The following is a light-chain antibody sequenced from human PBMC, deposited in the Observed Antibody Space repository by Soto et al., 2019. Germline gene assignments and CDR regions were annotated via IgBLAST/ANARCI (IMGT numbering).Light chain of an antibody. J-gene: IGKJ1*01. CDR2: GAS. CDR1: QSVSNNY. CDR3: HQFQNSPWT. Sequence: EIVLTQSPGTLSLSPGERATLSCRASQSVSNNYLAWYQQKPGQAPRLLIYGASNRATGIPDRFSGSGSGTDFTLTIGRLEPEDFAVYYCHQFQNSPWTFGQGTKVDIK. V-gene: IGKV3-20*01.